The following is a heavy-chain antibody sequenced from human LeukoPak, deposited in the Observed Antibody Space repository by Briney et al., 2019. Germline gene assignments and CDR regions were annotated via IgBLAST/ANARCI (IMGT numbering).Heavy chain of an antibody. V-gene: IGHV4-39*01. CDR2: IYYTGNT. D-gene: IGHD2-21*02. Sequence: WETLSLTCTVSGVSISSSYSYWGWIRQPPGMGLEWIGSIYYTGNTYYNPSLKSRVTISVDTSKNQFSLKLSSVTAADTAVYYCARGGDLNWGQGTLVTVSS. CDR3: ARGGDLN. J-gene: IGHJ4*02. CDR1: GVSISSSYSY.